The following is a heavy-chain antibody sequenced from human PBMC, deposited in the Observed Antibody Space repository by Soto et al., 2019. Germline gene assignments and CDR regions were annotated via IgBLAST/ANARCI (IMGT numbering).Heavy chain of an antibody. D-gene: IGHD1-26*01. CDR2: IYNSGST. CDR3: VRGSGRDLHFED. CDR1: GDSISSGDYY. J-gene: IGHJ4*02. V-gene: IGHV4-30-4*01. Sequence: QVQLQESGPGLVKPSQTLSLTCTVSGDSISSGDYYWNWIRQPPGKGLEWIGYIYNSGSTNYKPSLKSRLTISIDTSRNHFSLMLSSVTAADTAVYYCVRGSGRDLHFEDWGQGALVTVSS.